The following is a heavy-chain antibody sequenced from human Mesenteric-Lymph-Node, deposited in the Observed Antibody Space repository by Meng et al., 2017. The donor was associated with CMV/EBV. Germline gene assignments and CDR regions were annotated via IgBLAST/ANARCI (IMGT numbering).Heavy chain of an antibody. Sequence: GESLKISCAASGFTFSSYGMHWVRQAPGKGLEWVAFIRYDGSNKYYADSVKGRFTISRDNSKNTLYLQMNSLRAEDTAVYYCAKDQGRSGAFDYWGQGTLVTVSS. J-gene: IGHJ4*02. CDR1: GFTFSSYG. CDR2: IRYDGSNK. V-gene: IGHV3-30*02. D-gene: IGHD3-10*01. CDR3: AKDQGRSGAFDY.